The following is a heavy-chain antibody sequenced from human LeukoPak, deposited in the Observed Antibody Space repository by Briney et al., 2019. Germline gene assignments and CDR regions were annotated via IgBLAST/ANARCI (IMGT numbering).Heavy chain of an antibody. CDR3: ARAGQCGGDRYSLDY. CDR2: MYYSGST. Sequence: KPSETLSLTCTVSGGSINGYSWTWIRQPPGKGLEWIGYMYYSGSTNYNPSLKSRVTISVDTSKNQFSLKLRSVTAADTAVYYCARAGQCGGDRYSLDYWGQGTLVTVSS. CDR1: GGSINGYS. V-gene: IGHV4-59*01. D-gene: IGHD2-21*02. J-gene: IGHJ4*02.